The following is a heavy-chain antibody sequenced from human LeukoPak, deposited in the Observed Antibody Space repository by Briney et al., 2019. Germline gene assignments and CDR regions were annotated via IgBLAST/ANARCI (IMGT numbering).Heavy chain of an antibody. D-gene: IGHD1-26*01. V-gene: IGHV3-23*01. J-gene: IGHJ3*02. CDR3: AKDPRYSGSYIAFDI. Sequence: PGGSLRLSCAASGFTLSSYAMSWVRQAPGKGLEWVSAISGSGGSTYYADSVKGRFTISRDNSKNTLYLQMNSLRAEDTAVYYCAKDPRYSGSYIAFDIWGQGTMVTVSS. CDR2: ISGSGGST. CDR1: GFTLSSYA.